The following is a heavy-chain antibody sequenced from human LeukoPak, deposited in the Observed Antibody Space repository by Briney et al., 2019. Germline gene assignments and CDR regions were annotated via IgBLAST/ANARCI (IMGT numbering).Heavy chain of an antibody. CDR1: GFTFSNYD. CDR2: IGLSGNK. D-gene: IGHD1-26*01. Sequence: PGGSLRLSCTVSGFTFSNYDMTWVRQAPGKELEWVSVIGLSGNKYYPDSLECRFTVSRDNSKNTVSLQINGLSVEDTAVYYCGRDPHSTVGANDYWGQGTLVTVSS. V-gene: IGHV3-23*01. CDR3: GRDPHSTVGANDY. J-gene: IGHJ4*02.